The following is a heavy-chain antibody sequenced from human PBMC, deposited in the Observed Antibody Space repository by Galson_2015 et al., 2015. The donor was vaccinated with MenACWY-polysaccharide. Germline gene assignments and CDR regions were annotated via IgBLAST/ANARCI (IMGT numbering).Heavy chain of an antibody. Sequence: GLEWVAVISYDATNKYYADSVKGRFTISRDNSNNALYLQMNSLGPEDTALYYCARSYCDRTTCYGMDVWGQGTTVTVSS. V-gene: IGHV3-30-3*01. J-gene: IGHJ6*02. D-gene: IGHD2/OR15-2a*01. CDR3: ARSYCDRTTCYGMDV. CDR2: ISYDATNK.